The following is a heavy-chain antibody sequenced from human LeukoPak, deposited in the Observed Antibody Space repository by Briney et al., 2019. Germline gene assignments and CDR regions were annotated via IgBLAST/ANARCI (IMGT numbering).Heavy chain of an antibody. CDR2: IGTTPGVT. J-gene: IGHJ4*02. CDR1: GFTFSNYA. Sequence: GGSLRLSCAASGFTFSNYAMSWVRQAPGKGLEWVSVIGTTPGVTYYTESVKGRFTISRDNSKNTVYLQMNNLRADDTALYFCAKAADTNYFRYGDYWGQGTLVTVSS. CDR3: AKAADTNYFRYGDY. D-gene: IGHD1-7*01. V-gene: IGHV3-23*01.